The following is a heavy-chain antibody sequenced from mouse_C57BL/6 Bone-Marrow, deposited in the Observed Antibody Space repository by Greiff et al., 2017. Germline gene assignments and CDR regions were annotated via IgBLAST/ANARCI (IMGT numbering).Heavy chain of an antibody. V-gene: IGHV8-12*01. Sequence: QVTLKESGPGILQSSQTLSLTCSFSGFSLSTSGMGVSWIRQPSGKGLEWLAHIYWDDDKRYNPSLKSRLTISKDTSSNQVFLKITSVDTADTATYYCARSGAYYYGTPYYFGYWGQGTTLTVSS. D-gene: IGHD1-1*01. CDR2: IYWDDDK. CDR3: ARSGAYYYGTPYYFGY. CDR1: GFSLSTSGMG. J-gene: IGHJ2*01.